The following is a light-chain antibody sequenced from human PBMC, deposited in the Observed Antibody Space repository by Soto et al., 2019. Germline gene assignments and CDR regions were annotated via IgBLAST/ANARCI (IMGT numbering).Light chain of an antibody. V-gene: IGKV3-20*01. CDR1: QSVSSIY. CDR3: QQYHDTGT. Sequence: EIVLTQSPGTLSFSPGERATLSCRASQSVSSIYFAWFQQKSGQAPRLLISGASSRATGIPDRFSGSGSGTDFTLTINRLEPEDFAVYYCQQYHDTGTFGQGTKV. CDR2: GAS. J-gene: IGKJ1*01.